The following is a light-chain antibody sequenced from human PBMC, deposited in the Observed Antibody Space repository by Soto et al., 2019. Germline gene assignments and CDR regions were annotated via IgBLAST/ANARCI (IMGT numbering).Light chain of an antibody. J-gene: IGKJ1*01. CDR2: GAS. CDR3: QKYNNWPRT. V-gene: IGKV3-15*01. CDR1: QSVSSN. Sequence: EMVMTQSPATLSVSPGERATLSCRASQSVSSNLAWYQQKPGQAPRLLIYGASTRATSIPARFSGSGSVTEFTLTISSLQSEDFAVYYCQKYNNWPRTFGQGTKVDIK.